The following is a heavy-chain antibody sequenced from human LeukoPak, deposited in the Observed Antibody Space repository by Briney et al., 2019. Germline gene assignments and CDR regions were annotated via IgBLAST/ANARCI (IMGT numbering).Heavy chain of an antibody. CDR3: ARDPYSSGWYKDAFDI. V-gene: IGHV3-23*01. CDR1: GFTFSSYA. CDR2: ISNNGDYT. Sequence: GGSLRLSCAASGFTFSSYAMSWVRQAPGKGLEWVSAISNNGDYTYYADSVQGRFTISRDNSKSTLCLQMNSLRAEDTAVYYCARDPYSSGWYKDAFDIWGQGTMVTVSS. D-gene: IGHD6-19*01. J-gene: IGHJ3*02.